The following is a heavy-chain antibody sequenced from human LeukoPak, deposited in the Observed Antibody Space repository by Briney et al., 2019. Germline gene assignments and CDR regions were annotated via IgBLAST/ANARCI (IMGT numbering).Heavy chain of an antibody. D-gene: IGHD2-15*01. Sequence: KTSETLSLTCAVYGGSFSGYYWSWIRQPPGKGLEWIGEINHSGSTNYNPSLKSRVTISVDTSKNQFSLTLSSGTAADTAVYYCARVKGYCSGGSCYSRGGPPPRASFDYWGQGTLVTVSS. CDR2: INHSGST. CDR3: ARVKGYCSGGSCYSRGGPPPRASFDY. J-gene: IGHJ4*02. V-gene: IGHV4-34*01. CDR1: GGSFSGYY.